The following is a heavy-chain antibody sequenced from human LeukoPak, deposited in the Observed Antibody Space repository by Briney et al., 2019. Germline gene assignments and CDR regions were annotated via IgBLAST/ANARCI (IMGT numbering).Heavy chain of an antibody. CDR1: GFTFSSYV. V-gene: IGHV3-23*01. Sequence: AGGSLRLSCAASGFTFSSYVMNWVRQAPGKGLESFSAISGSGVSTSYADSVKGRFTISRDNSKNTLYLHMNSLRAEDTAIYFCAKDPANQLLYPAHFSHWGQGTLVTVSS. CDR3: AKDPANQLLYPAHFSH. CDR2: ISGSGVST. D-gene: IGHD2-2*01. J-gene: IGHJ1*01.